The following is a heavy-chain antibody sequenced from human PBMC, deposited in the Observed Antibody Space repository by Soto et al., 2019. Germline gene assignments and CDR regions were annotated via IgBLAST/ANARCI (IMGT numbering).Heavy chain of an antibody. Sequence: QVQLVQSGAEVKKPGASVKVSCKASGYTFTSYGISWVRQAPGQGLEWMGWISAYNGNTNYAQKLQGRVTMTTDTTPSKALTERRSLRSYDPAMYYFARNGTYQDFQRFGELRIDYRGPGTL. V-gene: IGHV1-18*01. CDR1: GYTFTSYG. D-gene: IGHD3-10*01. J-gene: IGHJ4*03. CDR3: ARNGTYQDFQRFGELRIDY. CDR2: ISAYNGNT.